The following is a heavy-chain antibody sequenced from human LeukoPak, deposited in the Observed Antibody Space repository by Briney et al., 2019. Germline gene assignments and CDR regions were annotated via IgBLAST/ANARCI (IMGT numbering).Heavy chain of an antibody. J-gene: IGHJ4*02. CDR2: ITSNGGST. CDR3: ARDHHDSSGYYYSHDYFDH. V-gene: IGHV3-64*02. Sequence: GGSLRLSCVGSGFTFSGHTMHWVRQAPGKGLEYVSAITSNGGSTYYADSVKGRFTISRDNSKNTLYLQMNSLRAEDTAVYYCARDHHDSSGYYYSHDYFDHWGQGTLVTVSS. D-gene: IGHD3-22*01. CDR1: GFTFSGHT.